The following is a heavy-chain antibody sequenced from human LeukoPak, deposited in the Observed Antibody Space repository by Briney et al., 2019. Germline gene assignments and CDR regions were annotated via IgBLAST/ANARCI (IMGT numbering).Heavy chain of an antibody. J-gene: IGHJ5*02. CDR2: INPSGSST. V-gene: IGHV1-46*01. CDR3: ARDNSVGDIAWWFDP. D-gene: IGHD3-16*02. CDR1: GYSFTSHY. Sequence: ASVKVSCKASGYSFTSHYMHWVRQAPGQGLEWMGLINPSGSSTLYAQKFQGRVTMTRDMSTTTDYMELGSLRSEDTAVYYCARDNSVGDIAWWFDPWGQGTLVTVPS.